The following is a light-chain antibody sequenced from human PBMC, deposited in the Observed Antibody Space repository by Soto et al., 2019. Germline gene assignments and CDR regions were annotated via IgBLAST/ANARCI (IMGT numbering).Light chain of an antibody. V-gene: IGLV2-14*03. CDR3: TSWTTSTTMI. CDR2: DVN. CDR1: SSDIGAYNF. Sequence: QSALTPPASVSGSPGQAITISCNGTSSDIGAYNFVSWYQQHPGKAPKLMLYDVNIRPSGVSNRFSGSKSGNTASLTISGLQAEDEADYYCTSWTTSTTMIFGGGTKVTVL. J-gene: IGLJ2*01.